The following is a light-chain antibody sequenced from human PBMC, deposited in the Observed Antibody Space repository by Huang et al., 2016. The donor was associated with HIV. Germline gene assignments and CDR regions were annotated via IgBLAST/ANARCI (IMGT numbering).Light chain of an antibody. J-gene: IGKJ1*01. CDR1: QSVLYSSNSKNS. CDR3: QQYYSIPQT. V-gene: IGKV4-1*01. CDR2: WAY. Sequence: DIVMTQSPDSLAVSLGERATIKCRSSQSVLYSSNSKNSLAWFQQKPGQAPRLLIYWAYSRESGVPDRFSGSGSGTDFTLTISSLEAEDAAVYYCQQYYSIPQTFGQGTKVEIK.